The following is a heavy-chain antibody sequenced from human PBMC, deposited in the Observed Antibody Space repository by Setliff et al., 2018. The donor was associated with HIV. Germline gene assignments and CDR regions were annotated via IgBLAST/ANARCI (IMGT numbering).Heavy chain of an antibody. D-gene: IGHD6-13*01. J-gene: IGHJ4*02. CDR1: GASISSSSNS. V-gene: IGHV4-39*01. CDR2: LYSSGRT. Sequence: SETLSLTCSVSGASISSSSNSWGWIRQPPGKGLEWLGSLYSSGRTYYKSSLKSRVNISVDASRNQFSLRLDSLTAADTAIYYCAGSYGRSWFGPFDYWGQGTLVTVSS. CDR3: AGSYGRSWFGPFDY.